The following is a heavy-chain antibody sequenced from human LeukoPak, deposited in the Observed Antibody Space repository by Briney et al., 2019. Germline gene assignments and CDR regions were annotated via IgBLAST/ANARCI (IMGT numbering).Heavy chain of an antibody. CDR3: ARDETKPAAGLEY. Sequence: PSETLSLTCTVSGASVSSGSYYWTWIRQPPGKGLEWIGYVYYSGITNYNPSLKSRVTISIDLSKNQFSLKLSSVTAADTAIYYCARDETKPAAGLEYWGQGALVTVSS. V-gene: IGHV4-61*01. D-gene: IGHD6-13*01. CDR1: GASVSSGSYY. CDR2: VYYSGIT. J-gene: IGHJ4*02.